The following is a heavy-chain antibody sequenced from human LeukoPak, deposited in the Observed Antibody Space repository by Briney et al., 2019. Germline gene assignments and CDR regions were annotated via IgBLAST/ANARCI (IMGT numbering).Heavy chain of an antibody. D-gene: IGHD3-10*01. J-gene: IGHJ4*02. CDR2: VYTSGST. CDR3: ARLSRRIVRGVYYYFDD. Sequence: PSGTLSLTCTVSGGSIRSGSYYWSWIRQAAGKGLEWIGRVYTSGSTNYNPSLESRVTISVDTSKNQFSLKLSSVTAADTAVYYCARLSRRIVRGVYYYFDDWGQGTLVTVSS. CDR1: GGSIRSGSYY. V-gene: IGHV4-61*02.